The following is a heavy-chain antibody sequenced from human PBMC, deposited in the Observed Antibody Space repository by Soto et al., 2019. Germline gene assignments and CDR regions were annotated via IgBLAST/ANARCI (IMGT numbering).Heavy chain of an antibody. CDR1: GWSSSGYY. V-gene: IGHV4-34*01. J-gene: IGHJ4*02. CDR3: ERETNPYYGSGSYYY. CDR2: VNHSRSP. D-gene: IGHD3-10*01. Sequence: QVHLQQWGAGLLKPSETLSLSCAIFGWSSSGYYWGWIRQPPGKGLEGIGEVNHSRSPNYNPSLKSRAPISLDTSKRQISLTLSSVTAADTGVYYCERETNPYYGSGSYYYWGQGTLVTV.